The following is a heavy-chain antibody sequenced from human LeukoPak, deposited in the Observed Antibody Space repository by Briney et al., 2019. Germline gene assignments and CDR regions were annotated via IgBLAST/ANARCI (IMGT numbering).Heavy chain of an antibody. CDR2: IIPIFGTA. Sequence: ASVKVSCKASGGTFSSYAISWVRQAPGQGLEWMGGIIPIFGTANYAQKFQGRATITADKSTSTAYMELSSLRSEDTAVYYCASTYYYDSSGYYYFWWSDYWGQGTLVTVSS. J-gene: IGHJ4*02. CDR3: ASTYYYDSSGYYYFWWSDY. V-gene: IGHV1-69*06. CDR1: GGTFSSYA. D-gene: IGHD3-22*01.